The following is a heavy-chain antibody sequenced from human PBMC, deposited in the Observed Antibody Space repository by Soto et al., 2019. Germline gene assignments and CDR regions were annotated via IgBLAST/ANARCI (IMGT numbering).Heavy chain of an antibody. CDR1: GYTFTSYA. CDR3: ARDEAAGMDV. D-gene: IGHD6-25*01. V-gene: IGHV1-3*01. Sequence: QVQLVQSGAEVKKPGASVKVSCKASGYTFTSYAVHWVRQATGQRREWMGWINVGNGNTKYSQKFRGRVTITRDTSESTAYMEMSSLRSEDTAVYYCARDEAAGMDVWGQGTTVTVSS. CDR2: INVGNGNT. J-gene: IGHJ6*02.